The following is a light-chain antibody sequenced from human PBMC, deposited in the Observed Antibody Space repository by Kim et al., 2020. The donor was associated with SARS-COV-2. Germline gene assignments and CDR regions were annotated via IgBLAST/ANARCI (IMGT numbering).Light chain of an antibody. J-gene: IGKJ1*01. CDR3: LQYNSYPWT. Sequence: ASIGDRVTITCRASQDISDCLAWYQQRPGRAPKRLMYDASRLESGVPSRFSGSGSGTEFILTISSLQTDDFATYYCLQYNSYPWTFGQGTKVEIK. V-gene: IGKV1-5*01. CDR2: DAS. CDR1: QDISDC.